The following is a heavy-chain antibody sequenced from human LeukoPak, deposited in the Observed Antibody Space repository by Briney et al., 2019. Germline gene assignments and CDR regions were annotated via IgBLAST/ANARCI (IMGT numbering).Heavy chain of an antibody. V-gene: IGHV3-48*03. CDR1: GFTFSSYE. CDR2: IGIIGSTI. D-gene: IGHD1-26*01. Sequence: GGSLRLSCAASGFTFSSYEVNSVRHAPGKGLEWVSYIGIIGSTIYYADSVKGRSTISRDNAKNTLYLQMNSLRAEDTAVYCCASLENNVNTGTYYADYWGQGTLVTVSS. J-gene: IGHJ4*02. CDR3: ASLENNVNTGTYYADY.